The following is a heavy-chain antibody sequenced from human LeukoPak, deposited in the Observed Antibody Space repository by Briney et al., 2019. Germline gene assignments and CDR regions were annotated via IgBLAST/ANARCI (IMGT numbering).Heavy chain of an antibody. CDR1: GFTFSSYA. CDR3: AREDYRFWYFDY. Sequence: GGSLRLSCAASGFTFSSYAMHWVRQAPGKGLEWVAVISYDGSNKYYADSVKGRFTISRDNSKNTLYLQMNSLRAEDTAVYYCAREDYRFWYFDYWGQGTLVTVSS. D-gene: IGHD4-11*01. J-gene: IGHJ4*02. V-gene: IGHV3-30-3*01. CDR2: ISYDGSNK.